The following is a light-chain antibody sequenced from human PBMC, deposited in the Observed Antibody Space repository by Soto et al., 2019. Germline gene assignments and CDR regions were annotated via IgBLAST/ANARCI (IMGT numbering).Light chain of an antibody. J-gene: IGLJ2*01. CDR2: DNN. Sequence: QSVLTQPPSVSAAPRQKVAISCSGSTSNIGNNYVSWYHRVPGSAPKLLIYDNNERPSGIPDRFSGSKSGTSATLDITGLQTGDEGDYYCGTWDSRLRVVVFGGGTKLTVL. CDR1: TSNIGNNY. CDR3: GTWDSRLRVVV. V-gene: IGLV1-51*01.